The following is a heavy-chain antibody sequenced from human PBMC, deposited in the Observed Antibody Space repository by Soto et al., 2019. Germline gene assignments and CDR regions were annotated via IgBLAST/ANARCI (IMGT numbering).Heavy chain of an antibody. Sequence: GGSLRLSCAASGFTFSSFGMLWVRQAPDKGLEWVALISYDGSNTDYADSVKGRFTISRDNSKNTLYLQMNSLRAEDTAVYYCAKDALVATSTRRYFYYGMDVWGKGTTVTVS. CDR3: AKDALVATSTRRYFYYGMDV. J-gene: IGHJ6*04. CDR1: GFTFSSFG. D-gene: IGHD5-12*01. V-gene: IGHV3-30*18. CDR2: ISYDGSNT.